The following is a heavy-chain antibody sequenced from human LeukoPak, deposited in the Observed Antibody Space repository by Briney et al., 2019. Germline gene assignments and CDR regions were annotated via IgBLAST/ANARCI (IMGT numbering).Heavy chain of an antibody. CDR1: GNSITTYW. CDR3: ARRGDYYDSSEPLDP. V-gene: IGHV5-51*01. CDR2: IFPGDSDT. D-gene: IGHD3-22*01. J-gene: IGHJ5*02. Sequence: GESLKISCKASGNSITTYWIGWVRQKPGKGLEWMGLIFPGDSDTKYSPSFQGHVIISADKSISTAYLQWSSLKASDTAMYYCARRGDYYDSSEPLDPWGQGTLVTVSS.